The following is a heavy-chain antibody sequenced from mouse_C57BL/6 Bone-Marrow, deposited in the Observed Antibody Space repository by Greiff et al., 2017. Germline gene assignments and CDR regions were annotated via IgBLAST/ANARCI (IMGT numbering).Heavy chain of an antibody. Sequence: EVMLVESGGGLVKPGGSLKLSCAASGFTFSSYAMSWVRQTPEKRLEWVATISDGGSYTYYPDNVKGRFTISRDNAKNNLYLQMSHLKSEDKAMYYCARGGLRRGYYYAMDYWGQGTSVTVSS. CDR3: ARGGLRRGYYYAMDY. J-gene: IGHJ4*01. CDR1: GFTFSSYA. CDR2: ISDGGSYT. D-gene: IGHD2-4*01. V-gene: IGHV5-4*03.